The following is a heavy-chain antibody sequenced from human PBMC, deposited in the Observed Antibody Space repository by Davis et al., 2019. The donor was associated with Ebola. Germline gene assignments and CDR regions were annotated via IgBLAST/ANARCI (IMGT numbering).Heavy chain of an antibody. CDR3: ARVPLAARRTHFDY. D-gene: IGHD6-6*01. J-gene: IGHJ4*02. Sequence: ASVKVSCKASGYTFTSYDINWVRQATGQGLEWMGWISAYNGNTNYAQKFQGRVTMTRDTSISTAYMELSRLRSDDTAVYYCARVPLAARRTHFDYWGQGTLVTVSS. CDR2: ISAYNGNT. CDR1: GYTFTSYD. V-gene: IGHV1-2*02.